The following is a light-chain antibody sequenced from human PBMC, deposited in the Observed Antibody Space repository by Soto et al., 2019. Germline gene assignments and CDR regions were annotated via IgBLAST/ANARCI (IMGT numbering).Light chain of an antibody. CDR3: QQYVTSSPRT. CDR1: QSVGSN. V-gene: IGKV3D-15*01. J-gene: IGKJ1*01. Sequence: EIVLTQSPDTLSVSPGERATLSCRASQSVGSNLAWYQQKPGQAPRLLIFAASTRATGIPARFSGSGSGTEFTLTISSLQSEDFVVYYCQQYVTSSPRTFGQGTKVDIK. CDR2: AAS.